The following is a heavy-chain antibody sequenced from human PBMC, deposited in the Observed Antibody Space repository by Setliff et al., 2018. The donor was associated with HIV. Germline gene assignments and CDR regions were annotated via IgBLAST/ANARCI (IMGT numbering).Heavy chain of an antibody. D-gene: IGHD1-1*01. CDR3: ARQLSNSFDY. J-gene: IGHJ4*02. CDR2: ISPDNANT. Sequence: GASVKVSCKASGYTFTSYAMNWVRQAPGQGLEWMGWISPDNANTRISQKFRGSVTMTRDRSINTAYMELSGLTSDDTAVYYCARQLSNSFDYWGQGALVTVSS. CDR1: GYTFTSYA. V-gene: IGHV1-2*02.